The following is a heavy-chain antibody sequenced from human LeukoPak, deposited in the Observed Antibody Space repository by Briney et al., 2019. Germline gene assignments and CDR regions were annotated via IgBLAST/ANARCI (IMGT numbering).Heavy chain of an antibody. Sequence: GGSLRLSCAASGFTFSSYSMNWVRQAPGKGLEWVSSISSSSSYIYYADSVKGRFTISRDNAKKSLYLQMNSLRAEDTAVYYCARVDFWSGYYRVLGTDYWGQGTMVTVSS. D-gene: IGHD3-3*01. CDR1: GFTFSSYS. V-gene: IGHV3-21*01. J-gene: IGHJ4*02. CDR2: ISSSSSYI. CDR3: ARVDFWSGYYRVLGTDY.